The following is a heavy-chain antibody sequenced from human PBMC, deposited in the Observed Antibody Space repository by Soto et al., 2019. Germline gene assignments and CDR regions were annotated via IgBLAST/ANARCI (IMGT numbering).Heavy chain of an antibody. CDR3: ARGSGRTTGTGYFDY. J-gene: IGHJ4*02. D-gene: IGHD1-1*01. CDR2: IKGDGSDK. V-gene: IGHV3-7*01. Sequence: GGSLRLSCAASGFTFSSYWMTWVRQAPGKGLEWVANIKGDGSDKYYVDSVKGRFTISRDNAKNSLYLQVNSLRAEDTAMYYCARGSGRTTGTGYFDYWGQGTLVTVSS. CDR1: GFTFSSYW.